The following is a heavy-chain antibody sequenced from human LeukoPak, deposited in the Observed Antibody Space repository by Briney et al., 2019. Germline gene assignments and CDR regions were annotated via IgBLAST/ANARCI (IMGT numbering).Heavy chain of an antibody. D-gene: IGHD6-13*01. CDR1: GGSFSGYY. CDR2: INHSGST. V-gene: IGHV4-34*01. Sequence: SETLSLTCVVYGGSFSGYYWSWIRQPPGKGLEWIGEINHSGSTNYNPSLKSRVTISVDTSKNQFSLKLSSVTAADTAVYYCAIAAAGTRDAFDIWGQGTMVTVSS. CDR3: AIAAAGTRDAFDI. J-gene: IGHJ3*02.